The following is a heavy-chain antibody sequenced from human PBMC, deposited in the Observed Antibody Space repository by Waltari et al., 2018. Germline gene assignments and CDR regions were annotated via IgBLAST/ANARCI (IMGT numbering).Heavy chain of an antibody. V-gene: IGHV1-69*11. CDR2: IIPLVGTA. J-gene: IGHJ6*02. Sequence: SWVRQAPGQGLEWMGMIIPLVGTANYAQKFQGRVTITADDSTSTAYMELSTLRSEDTAVYYCARETAGYYYYGMDVWGQGTTVTVSS. D-gene: IGHD2-21*02. CDR3: ARETAGYYYYGMDV.